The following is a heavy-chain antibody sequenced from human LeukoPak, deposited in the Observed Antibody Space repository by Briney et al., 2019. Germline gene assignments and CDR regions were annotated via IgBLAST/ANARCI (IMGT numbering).Heavy chain of an antibody. Sequence: GGSLRLSCAASGFTFSSYWMHWVRQAPGKGLVWVSRINSDGSSIMYADSVKGRFTISRDNSKNSLYLQMNSLRPEDSALYYCVKGEAFDIWGQGTMVTVSS. V-gene: IGHV3-74*03. J-gene: IGHJ3*02. CDR2: INSDGSSI. CDR3: VKGEAFDI. CDR1: GFTFSSYW.